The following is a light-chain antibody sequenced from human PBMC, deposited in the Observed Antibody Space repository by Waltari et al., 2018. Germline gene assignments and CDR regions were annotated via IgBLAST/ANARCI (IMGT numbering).Light chain of an antibody. CDR1: SSDVGDYNY. Sequence: QSALTQSPSASGSPGQSVTISCTGISSDVGDYNYVSWYQQHPGKAPKVMLYEVSKRPSGVPDLFSGSKSGNTASLTVSGLQAEDEADYYCSSYAGSNNFVVFGGGTKLTVL. J-gene: IGLJ2*01. V-gene: IGLV2-8*01. CDR3: SSYAGSNNFVV. CDR2: EVS.